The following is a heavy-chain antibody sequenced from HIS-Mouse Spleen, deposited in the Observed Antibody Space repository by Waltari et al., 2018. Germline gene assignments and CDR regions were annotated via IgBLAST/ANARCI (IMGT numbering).Heavy chain of an antibody. CDR1: GGSFSGYY. D-gene: IGHD2-8*01. CDR3: ARTDIVLMVLDY. Sequence: QVQLQQWGAGLLKPSETLSLTCAVYGGSFSGYYWSWIRQPPGKGLEWIGEINHSGSTNYNPSLKSRVPISVDTSKNQFSLKLSSVTAADTAVYYCARTDIVLMVLDYWGQGTLVTVSS. CDR2: INHSGST. J-gene: IGHJ4*02. V-gene: IGHV4-34*01.